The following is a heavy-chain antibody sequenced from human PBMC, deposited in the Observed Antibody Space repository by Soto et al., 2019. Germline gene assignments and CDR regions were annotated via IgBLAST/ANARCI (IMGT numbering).Heavy chain of an antibody. CDR1: GGSISSGGYY. CDR3: ERGSDGDPAGWFDP. CDR2: IYYSGST. D-gene: IGHD4-17*01. Sequence: QVQLQESGPGLVKPSQTLSLTCTVSGGSISSGGYYWSWIRQHPGKGLEWIGYIYYSGSTYYNPSLKSRVTVSVDASKNQFSLQLSSVTAADTAVYYCERGSDGDPAGWFDPWGQGTLVTVSS. V-gene: IGHV4-31*03. J-gene: IGHJ5*02.